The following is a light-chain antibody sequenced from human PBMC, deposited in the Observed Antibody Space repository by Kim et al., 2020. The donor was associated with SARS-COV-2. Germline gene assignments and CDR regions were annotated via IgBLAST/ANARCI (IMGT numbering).Light chain of an antibody. CDR1: QSVSSS. V-gene: IGKV3-15*01. CDR3: QQYNNWPSLT. Sequence: SPGERATLSCRASQSVSSSLAWYQQKPGQAPRLLIYGASTRATGITARFSGSGSGTEFTLTISSLQSEDFAVYYCQQYNNWPSLTFGGGTKVDIK. CDR2: GAS. J-gene: IGKJ4*02.